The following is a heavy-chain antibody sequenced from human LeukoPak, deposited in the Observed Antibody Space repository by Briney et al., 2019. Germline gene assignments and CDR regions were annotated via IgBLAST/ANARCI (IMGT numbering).Heavy chain of an antibody. Sequence: GGSLRLSCAASGFTFSSYAMSWVRQAPGKGLEWVSGIDGSGGTYYADSVKGRVTISRDNAKNTLYLQMNGLRADDTAVYYCAKEQNIRGVIIMVDSWGQGTLVTVSS. V-gene: IGHV3-23*01. CDR2: IDGSGGT. D-gene: IGHD3-10*01. J-gene: IGHJ4*02. CDR1: GFTFSSYA. CDR3: AKEQNIRGVIIMVDS.